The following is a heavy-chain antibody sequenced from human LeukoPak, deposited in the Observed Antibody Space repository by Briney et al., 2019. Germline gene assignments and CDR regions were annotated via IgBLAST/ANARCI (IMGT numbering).Heavy chain of an antibody. J-gene: IGHJ4*02. CDR2: INPNNGAT. V-gene: IGHV1-2*02. Sequence: ASVKVSCKASGFTFTAYYLHWVRQAPGQGLEWMGWINPNNGATHYAQKFQGSVTMTRDTSISTAYMELSRLTSDDTAVYYCARDSYGGNWSLGYWGQGTLVTVSS. CDR1: GFTFTAYY. CDR3: ARDSYGGNWSLGY. D-gene: IGHD4-23*01.